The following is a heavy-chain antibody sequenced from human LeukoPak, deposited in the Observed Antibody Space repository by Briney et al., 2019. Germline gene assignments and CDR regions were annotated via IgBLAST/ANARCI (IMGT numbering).Heavy chain of an antibody. D-gene: IGHD2-15*01. J-gene: IGHJ4*02. CDR2: VSSGSSTI. V-gene: IGHV3-48*04. CDR3: ARGRLGGRSGTDY. CDR1: GFTFSSYS. Sequence: GGTLRLSCAACGFTFSSYSMNWVRQAPGKGLEWLSYVSSGSSTIYYADSVKGRFTISRDNDENSLYLQMNSLRAEDTAVYCCARGRLGGRSGTDYWGQGTLVTVSS.